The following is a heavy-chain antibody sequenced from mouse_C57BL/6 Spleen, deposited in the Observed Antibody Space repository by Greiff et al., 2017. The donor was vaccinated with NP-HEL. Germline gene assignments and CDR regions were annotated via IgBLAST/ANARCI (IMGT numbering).Heavy chain of an antibody. CDR1: GYTFTSYW. J-gene: IGHJ4*01. V-gene: IGHV1-52*01. CDR2: IDPSDSET. CDR3: ACYGSSPFYAMDY. Sequence: QVQLQQPGAELVRPGSSVKLSCKASGYTFTSYWMHWVKQRPIQGLEWIGNIDPSDSETQYNQKFKDKATLTVDKSSSTAYMQLSSLTSEDSAVYYCACYGSSPFYAMDYWGQGTSVTVSS. D-gene: IGHD1-1*01.